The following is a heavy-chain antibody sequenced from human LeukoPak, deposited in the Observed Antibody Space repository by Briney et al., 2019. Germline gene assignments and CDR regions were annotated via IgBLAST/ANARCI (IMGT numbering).Heavy chain of an antibody. J-gene: IGHJ4*02. Sequence: SETLSLTCTVSGGSISSSSYYWGWIRQPPGKGLEWIGSIYYSGSTYYNPSLKSRVTISVDTSKNQFSLKLSSVTAADTAVYYCARGLLWFGELSGHFDYWGQGTLVTASS. V-gene: IGHV4-39*07. D-gene: IGHD3-10*01. CDR3: ARGLLWFGELSGHFDY. CDR1: GGSISSSSYY. CDR2: IYYSGST.